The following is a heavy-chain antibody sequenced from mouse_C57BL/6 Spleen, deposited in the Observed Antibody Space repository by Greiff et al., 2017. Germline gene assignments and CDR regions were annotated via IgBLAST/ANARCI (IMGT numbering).Heavy chain of an antibody. CDR1: GFTFTDYY. D-gene: IGHD1-3*01. CDR2: IRNKANGYTT. J-gene: IGHJ4*01. V-gene: IGHV7-3*01. Sequence: EVQGVESGGGLVQPGCSLSLSCAASGFTFTDYYMSWVRQPPGKALEWLGFIRNKANGYTTEYSASVKGRFTISRDNSQSILYLQMNALRAEDSATYYCARSSSSFYYAMDYWGQGTSVTVSS. CDR3: ARSSSSFYYAMDY.